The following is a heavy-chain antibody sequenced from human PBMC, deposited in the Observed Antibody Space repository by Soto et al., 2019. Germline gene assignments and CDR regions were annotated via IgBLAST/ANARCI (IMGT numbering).Heavy chain of an antibody. CDR3: ARLVRYCSGGSCYFTRDAFDY. CDR1: GGSISSYY. J-gene: IGHJ4*02. V-gene: IGHV4-59*08. Sequence: PSETLSLTCTVSGGSISSYYWSWIRQPPGKGLELIGYIYYSGSTNYNPSLKSRVTISVDTSKNQFSLKLSSVTAADTAVYYCARLVRYCSGGSCYFTRDAFDYWGQGTLVTVSS. CDR2: IYYSGST. D-gene: IGHD2-15*01.